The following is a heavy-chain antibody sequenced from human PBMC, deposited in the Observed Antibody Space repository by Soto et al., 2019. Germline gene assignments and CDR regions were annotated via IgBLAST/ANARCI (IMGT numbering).Heavy chain of an antibody. CDR2: IYYSGST. D-gene: IGHD3-3*01. V-gene: IGHV4-59*01. J-gene: IGHJ4*02. CDR1: GDTISSYY. Sequence: SETMSLTCTVSGDTISSYYGSWIRQHPGKGLEWIGYIYYSGSTNYNPSLKSRVTISVDTSKNQFSLKLSSVTAADTAVYYCARGWTDLNFDYWGQGTRVTVPQ. CDR3: ARGWTDLNFDY.